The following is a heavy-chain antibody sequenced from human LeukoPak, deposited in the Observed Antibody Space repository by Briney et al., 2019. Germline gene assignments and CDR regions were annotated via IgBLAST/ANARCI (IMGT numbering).Heavy chain of an antibody. CDR1: GFTLSSYS. J-gene: IGHJ4*02. CDR2: ISSSSSYI. V-gene: IGHV3-21*01. CDR3: ARERDTSGLHFDY. Sequence: GGSLRLSCAASGFTLSSYSMNWVRQAPGKGLEWVSSISSSSSYIYYADSVKGRFTISRDNAKNSLYLQMNSLRAEDTAVYYCARERDTSGLHFDYWGQRTLVTVSS. D-gene: IGHD1-26*01.